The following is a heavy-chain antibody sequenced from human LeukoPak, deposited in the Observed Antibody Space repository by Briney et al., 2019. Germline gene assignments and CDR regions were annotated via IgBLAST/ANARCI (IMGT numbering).Heavy chain of an antibody. CDR3: VVVPAADPYYYYGMDV. Sequence: PGGSLRLSCAASGFTFSSYAMSWVRQAPGKGLEWVSAISGSGGSTYYADSVKGRFTISRDNSKNTLYLQMNSLRAEDTAVYYCVVVPAADPYYYYGMDVWGQGTTVTVSS. CDR2: ISGSGGST. CDR1: GFTFSSYA. J-gene: IGHJ6*02. V-gene: IGHV3-23*01. D-gene: IGHD2-2*01.